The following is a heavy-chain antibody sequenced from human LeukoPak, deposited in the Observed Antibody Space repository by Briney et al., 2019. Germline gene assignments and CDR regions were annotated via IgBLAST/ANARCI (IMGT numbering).Heavy chain of an antibody. J-gene: IGHJ6*03. Sequence: SETLSLTCTVSGGSIGTYYWSWVRQSPGTGLEWIGYIYVTGTKYNPYLQSRVTISVDRSRNQFFLKMTSVTAADTAVYYCARHIGGGIEDMDVWGRGTRVTVSS. V-gene: IGHV4-59*08. CDR3: ARHIGGGIEDMDV. CDR1: GGSIGTYY. CDR2: IYVTGT. D-gene: IGHD3-16*02.